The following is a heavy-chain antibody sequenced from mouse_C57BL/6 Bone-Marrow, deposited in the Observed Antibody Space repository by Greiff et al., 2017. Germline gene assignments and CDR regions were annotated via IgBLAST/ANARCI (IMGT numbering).Heavy chain of an antibody. CDR2: IDPSDSYT. CDR3: ARRGYGNGDY. CDR1: GYTFTSYW. D-gene: IGHD2-10*02. Sequence: QVQLQQSGAELVMPGASVKLSCKASGYTFTSYWMHWVKQRPGQGLEWIGEIDPSDSYTNYNQKFKGKSTLTVDKSSSTAYMQLSSLTSEDSAVYYCARRGYGNGDYWGQGTTLTVSS. J-gene: IGHJ2*01. V-gene: IGHV1-69*01.